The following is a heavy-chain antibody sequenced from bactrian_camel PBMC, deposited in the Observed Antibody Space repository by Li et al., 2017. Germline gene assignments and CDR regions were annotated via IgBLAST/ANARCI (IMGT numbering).Heavy chain of an antibody. CDR3: AAEIGGGVCYDEYNY. D-gene: IGHD1*01. V-gene: IGHV3S40*01. J-gene: IGHJ4*01. Sequence: VQLVESGGGSVQPGESLNLSCSASEFTFRAWDMSWVRQAPGKELEWVATVLSSGSGAHYRDSVAGRFTISRDNAKNILYLQMNNLKPEDTAIYTCAAEIGGGVCYDEYNYWGQGTQVTVS. CDR1: EFTFRAWD. CDR2: VLSSGSGA.